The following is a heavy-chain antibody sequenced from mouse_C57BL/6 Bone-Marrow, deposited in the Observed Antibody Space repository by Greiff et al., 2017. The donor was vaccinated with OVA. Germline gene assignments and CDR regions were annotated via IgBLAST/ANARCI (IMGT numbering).Heavy chain of an antibody. V-gene: IGHV14-4*01. D-gene: IGHD1-1*01. CDR2: IGPENGDT. J-gene: IGHJ3*01. CDR3: TLYYYGSSWFAY. Sequence: EVQLQQSGAELVRPGASVKLSCTASGFNIKDDYMHWVKQRPEQGLEWIGWIGPENGDTEYASKFQGKATITADTSSNTAYLQLSSLTSEDTAVYYCTLYYYGSSWFAYWGQGTLVTVSA. CDR1: GFNIKDDY.